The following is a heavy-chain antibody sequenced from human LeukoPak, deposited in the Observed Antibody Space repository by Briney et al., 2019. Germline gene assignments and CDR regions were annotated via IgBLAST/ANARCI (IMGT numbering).Heavy chain of an antibody. J-gene: IGHJ4*02. D-gene: IGHD3-10*01. CDR3: ARDQGIGEIY. V-gene: IGHV1-3*01. Sequence: GASVKVSCKASGYSFTDYPVHWVRQAPGQRLEWMGWINADNGNTKYSQRFQDRVTITRDTSANTAYMELSSLRSEDTAVYYCARDQGIGEIYWGQGTLVTVSS. CDR2: INADNGNT. CDR1: GYSFTDYP.